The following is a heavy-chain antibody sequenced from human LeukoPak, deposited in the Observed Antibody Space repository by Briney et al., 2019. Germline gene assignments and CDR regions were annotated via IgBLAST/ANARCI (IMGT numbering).Heavy chain of an antibody. D-gene: IGHD3-22*01. J-gene: IGHJ4*02. Sequence: GSLRLSCAASGFTFSSYSMNWVRQAPGKGLEWVSYISSSSSTIYYADSVKGRFTISRDNAKNSLYLQMNSLRAEDTAVYYCAKEEYYYDSSGSNWGQGTLVTVSS. CDR3: AKEEYYYDSSGSN. CDR2: ISSSSSTI. CDR1: GFTFSSYS. V-gene: IGHV3-48*01.